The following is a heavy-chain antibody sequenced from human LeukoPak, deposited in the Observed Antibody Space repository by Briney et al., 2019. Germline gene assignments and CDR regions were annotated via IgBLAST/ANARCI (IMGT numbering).Heavy chain of an antibody. CDR1: GYTLTELS. CDR2: FDPEDGET. V-gene: IGHV1-24*01. CDR3: ATLGYSSGWRDDY. D-gene: IGHD6-19*01. Sequence: ASVKVSCEVSGYTLTELSMHWVRQAPGKGLEWMGGFDPEDGETIYAQKFQGRVTMTEDTSTDTAYMELSSLRSEDTAVYYCATLGYSSGWRDDYWGQGTLVTVSS. J-gene: IGHJ4*02.